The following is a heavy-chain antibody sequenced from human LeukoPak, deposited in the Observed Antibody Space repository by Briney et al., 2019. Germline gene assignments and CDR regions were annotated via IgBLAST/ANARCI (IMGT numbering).Heavy chain of an antibody. J-gene: IGHJ4*02. D-gene: IGHD2-21*02. CDR3: AVMVVTAMYDY. CDR1: GFTFSSYG. V-gene: IGHV3-30*03. CDR2: ISYDGSNK. Sequence: GGSLRLSCAASGFTFSSYGMHWVRQAPGEGLEWVAVISYDGSNKYYADSVKSRFTISRDNSKNTLYLQMNSLRAEDTAVYYCAVMVVTAMYDYWGQGTLVTVSS.